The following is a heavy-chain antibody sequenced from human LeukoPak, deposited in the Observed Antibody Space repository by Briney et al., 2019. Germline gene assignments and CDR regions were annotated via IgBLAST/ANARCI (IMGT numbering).Heavy chain of an antibody. CDR3: ARSPSGSYPFDY. V-gene: IGHV1-69*13. CDR2: IIPIFGTA. J-gene: IGHJ4*02. D-gene: IGHD1-26*01. CDR1: GGTFSSYA. Sequence: SVKVSCKASGGTFSSYAISWVRQAPGQGLEWMGGIIPIFGTANYAQKFQGRVTITADESTSTAYMELSSLRSEDTAVYYCARSPSGSYPFDYWDQGTLVTVSS.